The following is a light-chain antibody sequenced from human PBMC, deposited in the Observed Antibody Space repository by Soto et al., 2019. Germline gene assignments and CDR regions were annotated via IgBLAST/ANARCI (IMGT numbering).Light chain of an antibody. J-gene: IGKJ2*01. Sequence: DTQMTQSPTSLSASVGDRVTITCRASQNINKYLNWYQQKPGEAPKVLIYATSSLQSGVPSRFSGSGSGTDFSLTISSLRPEDSASYYCQQSDTFPYTFGQGTKLEIK. CDR2: ATS. V-gene: IGKV1-39*01. CDR3: QQSDTFPYT. CDR1: QNINKY.